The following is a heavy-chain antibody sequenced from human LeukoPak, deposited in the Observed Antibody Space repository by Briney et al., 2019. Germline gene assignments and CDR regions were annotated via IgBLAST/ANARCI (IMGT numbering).Heavy chain of an antibody. CDR2: IIPIFGAA. CDR1: GGTFSSYA. V-gene: IGHV1-69*05. J-gene: IGHJ3*02. CDR3: ARALYYDFWSGYYDAFDI. D-gene: IGHD3-3*01. Sequence: SVKVSCKASGGTFSSYAISWVRQAPGQGLEWMGGIIPIFGAANYAQKFQGRVTITTDESTSTAYMELSTLRSEDTAVYYCARALYYDFWSGYYDAFDIWGQGTMVTVSS.